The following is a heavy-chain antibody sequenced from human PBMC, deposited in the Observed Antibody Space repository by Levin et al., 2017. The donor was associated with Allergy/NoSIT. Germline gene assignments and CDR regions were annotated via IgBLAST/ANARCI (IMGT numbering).Heavy chain of an antibody. D-gene: IGHD1-7*01. CDR3: AKDAIGRNYDKAKYFFDS. CDR2: ISFDATDS. J-gene: IGHJ4*02. Sequence: GESLKISCAASGFTFKNFAMHWVRRHPDKGLQWVAVISFDATDSFYADSVKGRFTISRDTSPNTLFLQMNSLRPADTAVYYCAKDAIGRNYDKAKYFFDSWGQGTLVTVSS. CDR1: GFTFKNFA. V-gene: IGHV3-30*07.